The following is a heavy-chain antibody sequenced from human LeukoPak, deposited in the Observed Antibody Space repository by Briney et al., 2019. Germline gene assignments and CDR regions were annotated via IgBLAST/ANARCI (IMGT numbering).Heavy chain of an antibody. J-gene: IGHJ4*02. CDR1: GFTFSDHY. CDR3: ARMGEVSGGYFDY. CDR2: TRNKANSYTT. Sequence: GGSLRLSCAASGFTFSDHYMDWVRQAPGKGLEWVGRTRNKANSYTTEYAASVKGRFTISRDNAKNTLYLQMNSLRAEDTAVYYCARMGEVSGGYFDYWGQGTLVTVSS. D-gene: IGHD3-16*01. V-gene: IGHV3-72*01.